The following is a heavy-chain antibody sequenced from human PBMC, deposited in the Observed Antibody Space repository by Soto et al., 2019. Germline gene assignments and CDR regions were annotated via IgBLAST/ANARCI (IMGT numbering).Heavy chain of an antibody. CDR1: GFTFSSYA. Sequence: EVQLLESGGGLVQPGGSLRLSCAASGFTFSSYAMSWVRQAPGKGLEWVSIIGVGGGDRYYPESVKGRFTISRDNSRDTVDLEMNSLRDEDTAVYYRARFRFGEVVWGPGTLVTVSS. D-gene: IGHD3-10*01. J-gene: IGHJ4*02. CDR3: ARFRFGEVV. V-gene: IGHV3-23*01. CDR2: IGVGGGDR.